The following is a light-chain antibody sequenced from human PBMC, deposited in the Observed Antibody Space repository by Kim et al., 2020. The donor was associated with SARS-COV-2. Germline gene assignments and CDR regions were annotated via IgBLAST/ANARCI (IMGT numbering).Light chain of an antibody. J-gene: IGKJ1*01. V-gene: IGKV3-15*01. CDR1: QSVNNK. CDR3: QQYDDWPPWT. CDR2: DAS. Sequence: SPEETATLSCRASQSVNNKVAWYQQKPGQAPRLLIYDASTRATGIPARFSGSGSGRDFTLTISSLQSEDLAVYHCQQYDDWPPWTFGQGTKVDIK.